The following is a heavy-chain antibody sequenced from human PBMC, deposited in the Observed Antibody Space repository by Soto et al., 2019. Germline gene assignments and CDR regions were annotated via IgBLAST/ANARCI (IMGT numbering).Heavy chain of an antibody. Sequence: QVQLVQSGAEVKKPGASVKVSCKVSGYTFTGNYMHWMRQAPGQGPEWMGWINPRNGDTDYAQKFQGRVTITRYTSISTAYMDLSRLTSDDTAIYFCVRGGGVDVVTPTRIVFDYWGQGTLLTVSS. J-gene: IGHJ4*02. CDR2: INPRNGDT. D-gene: IGHD2-21*02. V-gene: IGHV1-2*02. CDR1: GYTFTGNY. CDR3: VRGGGVDVVTPTRIVFDY.